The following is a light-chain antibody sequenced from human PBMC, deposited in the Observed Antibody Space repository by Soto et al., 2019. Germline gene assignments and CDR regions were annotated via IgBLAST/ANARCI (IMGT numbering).Light chain of an antibody. CDR1: SSNIGNNY. Sequence: QSVLTQPPSVSAAPRQKVAISCSGSSSNIGNNYVSWYHRVPGSAPKLLIYDNNERPSGIPDRFSGSKSGTSATMDITGLQTGDEGDYYCGTWDSRLRVVVFGGGTKLTVL. V-gene: IGLV1-51*01. CDR2: DNN. J-gene: IGLJ2*01. CDR3: GTWDSRLRVVV.